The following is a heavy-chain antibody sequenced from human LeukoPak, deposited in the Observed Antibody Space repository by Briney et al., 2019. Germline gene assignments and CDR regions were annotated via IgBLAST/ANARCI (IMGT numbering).Heavy chain of an antibody. Sequence: EASVKVSCKASGGTFSSYAISWVRQAPGQGLEWMGGIIPIFGTANYAQKFQGRVTITADESTSTAYMELSSLRSEGTAVYYCARTDRDYYDSSGYYYGVHFQHWGQGTLVTVSS. CDR1: GGTFSSYA. CDR2: IIPIFGTA. J-gene: IGHJ1*01. CDR3: ARTDRDYYDSSGYYYGVHFQH. V-gene: IGHV1-69*13. D-gene: IGHD3-22*01.